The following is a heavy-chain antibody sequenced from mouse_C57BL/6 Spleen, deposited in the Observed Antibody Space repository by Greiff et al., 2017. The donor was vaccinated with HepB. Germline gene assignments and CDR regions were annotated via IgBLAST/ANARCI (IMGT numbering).Heavy chain of an antibody. CDR2: IYPGDGDT. Sequence: VKLQESGPELVKPGASVKISCKASGYAFSSSWMNWVKQRPGKGLEWIGRIYPGDGDTNYNGKFKGKATLTADKSSSTAYMQLSSLTSEDSAVYFCARERTGRLDYWGQGTTLTVSS. V-gene: IGHV1-82*01. CDR3: ARERTGRLDY. D-gene: IGHD4-1*01. CDR1: GYAFSSSW. J-gene: IGHJ2*01.